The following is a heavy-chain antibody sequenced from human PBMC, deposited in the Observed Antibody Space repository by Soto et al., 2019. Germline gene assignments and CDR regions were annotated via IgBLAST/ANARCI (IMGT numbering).Heavy chain of an antibody. J-gene: IGHJ6*02. Sequence: SETLSLTCTVSGGSISSYYWSWIRQPPGKGLEWIGYIYYSGSTNYNPSLKSRVTISVDTSKNQFSLKLSSVTAADTAVYYCASGIAARPNPYYYYYGMDVWGQGITVTVSS. V-gene: IGHV4-59*01. CDR1: GGSISSYY. CDR2: IYYSGST. D-gene: IGHD6-6*01. CDR3: ASGIAARPNPYYYYYGMDV.